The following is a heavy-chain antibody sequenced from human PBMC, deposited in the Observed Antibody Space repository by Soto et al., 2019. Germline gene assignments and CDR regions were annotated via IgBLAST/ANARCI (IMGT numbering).Heavy chain of an antibody. CDR1: GFTFSNYA. V-gene: IGHV3-23*01. Sequence: GGSLRLSCAASGFTFSNYAMSWVRQAPGKGLEWVSGISGSGRSTYYADSVKGRFTITRDNSRNTMSLQVNSLRAEDTAVYYCAKLKEASGLVTSYIDVWGQGSLVTVSS. J-gene: IGHJ4*02. CDR2: ISGSGRST. D-gene: IGHD1-26*01. CDR3: AKLKEASGLVTSYIDV.